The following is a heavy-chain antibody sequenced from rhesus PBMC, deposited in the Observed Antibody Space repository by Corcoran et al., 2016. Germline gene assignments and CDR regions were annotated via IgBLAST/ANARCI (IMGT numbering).Heavy chain of an antibody. Sequence: EVQLVASGGGLVQPGGSLRLSCAASGFNFSDHYMYWVRQAPGQGLECVAFIRSKVYGGTTEYAAAVKGRFTISRDDSKSIAYLQMNSLKTEDTAVYYCIRGHCIGVYCYLDYWGQGVLVTVSS. J-gene: IGHJ4*01. D-gene: IGHD2-27*01. CDR1: GFNFSDHY. V-gene: IGHV3-184*01. CDR2: IRSKVYGGTT. CDR3: IRGHCIGVYCYLDY.